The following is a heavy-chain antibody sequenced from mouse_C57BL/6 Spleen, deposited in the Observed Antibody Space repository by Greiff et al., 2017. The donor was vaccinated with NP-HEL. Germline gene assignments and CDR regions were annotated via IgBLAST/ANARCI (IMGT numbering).Heavy chain of an antibody. CDR2: ISYDGSN. D-gene: IGHD3-3*01. Sequence: EVQLVESGPGLVKPSQSLSLTCSVTGYSITSGYYWNWIRQFPGNKLEWMGYISYDGSNNYNPSLKNRISITRDTSKNQFFLRLNSVTTEDTATYYCARGGTWYFDVWGTGTTVTVSS. CDR3: ARGGTWYFDV. V-gene: IGHV3-6*01. J-gene: IGHJ1*03. CDR1: GYSITSGYY.